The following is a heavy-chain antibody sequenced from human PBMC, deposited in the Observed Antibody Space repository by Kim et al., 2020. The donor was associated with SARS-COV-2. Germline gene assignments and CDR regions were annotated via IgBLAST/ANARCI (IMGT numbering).Heavy chain of an antibody. CDR1: GFTFSSYS. V-gene: IGHV3-21*01. CDR3: ARDRGPYGSGCYHSKYYYYYGMDV. J-gene: IGHJ6*02. D-gene: IGHD3-10*01. Sequence: GGSLRLSCAASGFTFSSYSMNWVRQAPGKGLEWVSSISSSSSYIYYTDSVKGRFTISRDNAKNSLYLQMNSRRAEDTAVYYCARDRGPYGSGCYHSKYYYYYGMDVCGQGTTVTV. CDR2: ISSSSSYI.